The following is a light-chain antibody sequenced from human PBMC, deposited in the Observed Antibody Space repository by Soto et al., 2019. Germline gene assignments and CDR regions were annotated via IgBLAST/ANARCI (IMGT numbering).Light chain of an antibody. V-gene: IGKV3-15*01. Sequence: EIVMTQSPATLSVSPGERATLSCRASHSVSSRLARYQQKPGQAPRLLIYGASTRATGLPARFSGSGSGTEFTLTMSSLQSEDFAVYYCQHYTTWPLAFGGGTKVEIK. CDR3: QHYTTWPLA. CDR1: HSVSSR. CDR2: GAS. J-gene: IGKJ4*01.